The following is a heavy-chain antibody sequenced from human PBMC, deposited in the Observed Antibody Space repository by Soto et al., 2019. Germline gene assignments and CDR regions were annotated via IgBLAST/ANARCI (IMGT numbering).Heavy chain of an antibody. CDR2: ISSSSGNT. Sequence: GGSLRLSCAASGFTFSSYSMNWVRQAPGKGLEWVSSISSSSGNTYYADSVKGRFTISRDNSKNTLYLQMNSLRAEDTAVYYCAKAVNYDFWSGYIFDYWGQGTLVTVSS. V-gene: IGHV3-21*04. D-gene: IGHD3-3*01. J-gene: IGHJ4*02. CDR1: GFTFSSYS. CDR3: AKAVNYDFWSGYIFDY.